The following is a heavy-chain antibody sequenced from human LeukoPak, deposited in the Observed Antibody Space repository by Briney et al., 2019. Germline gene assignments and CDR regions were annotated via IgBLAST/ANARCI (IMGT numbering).Heavy chain of an antibody. CDR3: ARDPRWLTPDCTSTSCYENYFDP. V-gene: IGHV4-38-2*02. Sequence: SETLSLTCAVSGYSINNGYQWAWFRQSPGRGLEWIGSIYHNGGAHYNPSLRSRVVISVDTSNNQFSLRLSSVTVADTAVYYCARDPRWLTPDCTSTSCYENYFDPWGRGTLVTVSS. D-gene: IGHD2-2*01. CDR1: GYSINNGYQ. J-gene: IGHJ5*02. CDR2: IYHNGGA.